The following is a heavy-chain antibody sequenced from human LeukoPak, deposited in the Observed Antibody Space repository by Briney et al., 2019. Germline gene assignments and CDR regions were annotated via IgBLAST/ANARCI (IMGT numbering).Heavy chain of an antibody. Sequence: PSQTLSLTCTVSGGSISSGGYYWSWIRQPPGKGLEWIGYIYHSGSTYYNPSLEGRVTISVDRSKNQFSLKLSSVTAADTAVYYCARDGTYGDANWFDPWGQGTLVTVSS. J-gene: IGHJ5*02. CDR1: GGSISSGGYY. CDR2: IYHSGST. V-gene: IGHV4-30-2*01. CDR3: ARDGTYGDANWFDP. D-gene: IGHD4-17*01.